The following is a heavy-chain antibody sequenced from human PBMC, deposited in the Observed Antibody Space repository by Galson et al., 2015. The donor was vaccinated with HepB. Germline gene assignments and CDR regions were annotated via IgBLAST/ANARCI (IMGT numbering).Heavy chain of an antibody. CDR2: ISYDGTNK. CDR3: ARDPVEGPKGVYWYFDL. Sequence: SLRLSCAASGFTFSAHAMHWVRQAPGTGLEWVAVISYDGTNKYYGDSVKGRFTISRDDYYNMLYLQMKSLRPDDTAVYYCARDPVEGPKGVYWYFDLWGRGTLVTVSS. J-gene: IGHJ2*01. V-gene: IGHV3-30-3*01. CDR1: GFTFSAHA. D-gene: IGHD3-16*01.